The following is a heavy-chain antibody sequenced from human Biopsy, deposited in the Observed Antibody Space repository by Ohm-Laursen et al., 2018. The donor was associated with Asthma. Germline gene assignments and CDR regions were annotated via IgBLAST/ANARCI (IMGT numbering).Heavy chain of an antibody. V-gene: IGHV4-59*07. Sequence: SDTLSLTCTVSGVSINSYHWTWVRQPPGKGLEWIGNIHYSGSTHSSPSLKRRLTLSLDTAKSQISLRLSPVIAADTAVYYCAGFCSGGNCPDHWGQGALVTVSS. CDR3: AGFCSGGNCPDH. CDR1: GVSINSYH. CDR2: IHYSGST. D-gene: IGHD2-15*01. J-gene: IGHJ4*02.